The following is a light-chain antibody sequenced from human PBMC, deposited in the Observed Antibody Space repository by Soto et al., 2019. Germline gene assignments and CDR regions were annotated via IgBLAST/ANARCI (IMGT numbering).Light chain of an antibody. CDR1: QDINKY. CDR2: ATS. Sequence: DIQMTQSPSSLSAAVGDSVTITCRASQDINKYLNWYHQTAGKAPKLLVFATSTLHNGVPSRFSGNRSGTDFSLTIASLQPEDFATYYCQQSYSSRYTFGQGTKLEIK. CDR3: QQSYSSRYT. V-gene: IGKV1-39*01. J-gene: IGKJ2*01.